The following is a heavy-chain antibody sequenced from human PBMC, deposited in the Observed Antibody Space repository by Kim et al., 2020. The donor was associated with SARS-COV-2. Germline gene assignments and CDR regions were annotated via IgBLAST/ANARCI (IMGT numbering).Heavy chain of an antibody. Sequence: GESLKISCKGSGYSFTSYWIGWVRQMPGKGLEWMGIIYPGDSDTRYSPSFQGQVTISADKSISTAYLQWSSLKASDTAMYYCARLGGFGSPPGDAFDIWGQGTMVTVSS. V-gene: IGHV5-51*01. CDR2: IYPGDSDT. D-gene: IGHD1-26*01. CDR1: GYSFTSYW. CDR3: ARLGGFGSPPGDAFDI. J-gene: IGHJ3*02.